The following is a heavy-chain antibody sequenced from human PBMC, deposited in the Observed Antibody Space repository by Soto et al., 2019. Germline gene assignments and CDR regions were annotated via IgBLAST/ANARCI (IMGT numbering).Heavy chain of an antibody. CDR2: IKHSGST. V-gene: IGHV4-34*01. D-gene: IGHD3-3*01. J-gene: IGHJ6*02. Sequence: SETLSLTCAVYGGSFSGYYWSWIRQPPGKGLEWIGEIKHSGSTNYNPSLKSRVTISVDTSKNQFSLKLSSVTAADTAVYYCARGRRHYDFWSGYYTGHYYGMDVWGQGTTVTVSS. CDR3: ARGRRHYDFWSGYYTGHYYGMDV. CDR1: GGSFSGYY.